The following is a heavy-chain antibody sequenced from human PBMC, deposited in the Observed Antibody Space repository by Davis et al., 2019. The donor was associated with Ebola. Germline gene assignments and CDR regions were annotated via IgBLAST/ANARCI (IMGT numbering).Heavy chain of an antibody. V-gene: IGHV3-30*02. D-gene: IGHD2-2*01. CDR3: AKDPAGHAAGDDY. Sequence: GESLKISCAASGFSFKDFGMHWVRQAPGKGLQWVAFIWYDGRNQHYIDSVKGRFTISRDNSQDTLYLHMSNLRLEDTGVYFCAKDPAGHAAGDDYWGQGTLVTVSS. J-gene: IGHJ4*02. CDR1: GFSFKDFG. CDR2: IWYDGRNQ.